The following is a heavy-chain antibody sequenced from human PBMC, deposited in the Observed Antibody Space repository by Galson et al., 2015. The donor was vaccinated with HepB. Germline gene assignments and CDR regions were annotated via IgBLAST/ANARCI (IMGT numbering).Heavy chain of an antibody. D-gene: IGHD3-10*01. CDR2: ISGYNGNT. CDR1: GYTFTNYG. J-gene: IGHJ3*02. V-gene: IGHV1-18*01. Sequence: QSGAEVKKPGESLKISCKASGYTFTNYGISWVRQAPGQGLEWMGWISGYNGNTNHAQKLQGRVTMTTDTSTSTAYLELRSLRSYDTAVYYCARDHYYGSGTNDAFDIWGQGTMVTVSS. CDR3: ARDHYYGSGTNDAFDI.